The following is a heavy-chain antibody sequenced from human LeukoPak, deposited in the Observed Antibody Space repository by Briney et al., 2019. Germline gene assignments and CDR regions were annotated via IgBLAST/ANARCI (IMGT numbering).Heavy chain of an antibody. D-gene: IGHD2-2*01. CDR1: GFTFSSYG. CDR2: IWYDGSNK. CDR3: AKDLPAAYFDY. J-gene: IGHJ4*02. Sequence: GGSLRLSCAASGFTFSSYGMHWVRQAPGKGLEWVAVIWYDGSNKYYADSVKGRFTISRDNSKNTLYLQMNSLRAEDTAVYYCAKDLPAAYFDYWGQGTLVTVSS. V-gene: IGHV3-30*02.